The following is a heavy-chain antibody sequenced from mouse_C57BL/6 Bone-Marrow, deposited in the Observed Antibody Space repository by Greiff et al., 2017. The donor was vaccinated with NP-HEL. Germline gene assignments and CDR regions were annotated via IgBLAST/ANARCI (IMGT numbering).Heavy chain of an antibody. CDR1: GYTFTDYY. Sequence: EVQLQQSGPVLVKPGASVKMSCKASGYTFTDYYMNWVKQSHGKSLEWIGVINPYNGGTSYNQKFKGKATLTVDKSSSTAYMELNSLTSEDSAVYYCARDGYYGSSYAYFDYWGQGTTLTVSS. D-gene: IGHD1-1*01. CDR2: INPYNGGT. J-gene: IGHJ2*01. CDR3: ARDGYYGSSYAYFDY. V-gene: IGHV1-19*01.